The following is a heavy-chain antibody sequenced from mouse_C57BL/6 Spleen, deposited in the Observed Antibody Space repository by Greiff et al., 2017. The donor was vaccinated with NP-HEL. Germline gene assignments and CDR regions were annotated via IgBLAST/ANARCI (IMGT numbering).Heavy chain of an antibody. J-gene: IGHJ2*01. V-gene: IGHV1-15*01. Sequence: VQLQQSGAELVRPGASVTLSCKASGYTFTDYEMHWVKQTPVHGLEWIGAIYPETGGTAYNQKFKGKAILTADKSSSTAYMELRSLTSEDSAVYYCTRGYYYGSYFDYWGQGTTLTVSS. D-gene: IGHD1-1*01. CDR2: IYPETGGT. CDR3: TRGYYYGSYFDY. CDR1: GYTFTDYE.